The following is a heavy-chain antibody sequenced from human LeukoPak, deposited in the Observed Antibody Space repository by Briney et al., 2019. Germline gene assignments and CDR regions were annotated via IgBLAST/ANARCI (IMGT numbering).Heavy chain of an antibody. V-gene: IGHV3-30*04. CDR2: ISYDGSNK. CDR1: GFTFSSHA. Sequence: GGSLRLSCAASGFTFSSHAMHWVRQAPGKGLEWVAVISYDGSNKYYADSVKGRFTISRDNSKNTLYLQMNSLRAEDTAVYYCARAVVPAAIGRWFDPWGQGTLVTVSS. CDR3: ARAVVPAAIGRWFDP. D-gene: IGHD2-2*01. J-gene: IGHJ5*02.